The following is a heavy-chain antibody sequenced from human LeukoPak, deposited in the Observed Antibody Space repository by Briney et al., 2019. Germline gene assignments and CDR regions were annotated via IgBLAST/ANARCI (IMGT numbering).Heavy chain of an antibody. CDR2: IIPIFGTA. CDR1: GGTFSSYA. D-gene: IGHD6-13*01. J-gene: IGHJ3*02. CDR3: AREGPYSSSWLTPQSNAFDI. Sequence: ASVKVSCKASGGTFSSYAISWVRQAPGQGLEWMGGIIPIFGTANYAQKFQGRVTITADESTSTAYMELSSLGSEDTAVYYCAREGPYSSSWLTPQSNAFDIWGQGTMVTVSS. V-gene: IGHV1-69*13.